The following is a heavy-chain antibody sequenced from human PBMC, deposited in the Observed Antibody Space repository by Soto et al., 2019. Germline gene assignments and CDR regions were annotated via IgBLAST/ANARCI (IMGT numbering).Heavy chain of an antibody. CDR1: GFTFSDHY. Sequence: EVQLVESGGGLVQPGGSLRLSCAASGFTFSDHYMDWVRQAPGKGLEWVGRIRNRANSYTTEYAASVKGRFTISRDGSKNSLSLQMDSLTTEDTAVYFCASTYGDFRDFQNWGQGTLVTVSS. V-gene: IGHV3-72*01. D-gene: IGHD4-17*01. CDR3: ASTYGDFRDFQN. CDR2: IRNRANSYTT. J-gene: IGHJ1*01.